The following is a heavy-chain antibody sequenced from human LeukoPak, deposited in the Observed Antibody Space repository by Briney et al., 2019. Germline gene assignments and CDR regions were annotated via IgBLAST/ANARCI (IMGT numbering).Heavy chain of an antibody. CDR3: ASLAGFWSGYSLSDY. CDR1: GGSISSGGYY. V-gene: IGHV4-30-2*01. Sequence: SETLSLTCTVSGGSISSGGYYWSWIRQPPGKGLEWIGYIYHSGSTYYNPSLKSRVTISVDRSKNQFSLKLSSVTAADTAVYYCASLAGFWSGYSLSDYWGQGTLVTVSS. J-gene: IGHJ4*02. CDR2: IYHSGST. D-gene: IGHD3-3*01.